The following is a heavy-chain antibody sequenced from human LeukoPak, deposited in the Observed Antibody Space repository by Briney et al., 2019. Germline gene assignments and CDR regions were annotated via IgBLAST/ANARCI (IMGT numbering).Heavy chain of an antibody. D-gene: IGHD3-16*01. V-gene: IGHV3-9*01. CDR2: ISWNSGSI. CDR3: AKGSIGDYFDY. Sequence: PGGSLRLSCAASGFTFDDYAMHWVRQAPGKGLEWVSGISWNSGSIGYADSVKGRFTISRDNAKNSLYLQMNSLRAEDTALYYCAKGSIGDYFDYWGQGTLVTVSS. J-gene: IGHJ4*02. CDR1: GFTFDDYA.